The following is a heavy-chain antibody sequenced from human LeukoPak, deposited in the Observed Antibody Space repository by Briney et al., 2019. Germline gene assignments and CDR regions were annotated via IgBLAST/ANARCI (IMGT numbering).Heavy chain of an antibody. D-gene: IGHD3-10*01. CDR1: GFTFSSYG. CDR3: AKARRELWFGELFN. J-gene: IGHJ4*02. V-gene: IGHV3-30*02. CDR2: IRYDGSNK. Sequence: GGSLRLSCAASGFTFSSYGMHWVRQAPGKGLEWVAFIRYDGSNKYYADSVKGRFTISRDNSKNTLYLQMNSLRAEDTAVYYCAKARRELWFGELFNWGQGTLVTVSS.